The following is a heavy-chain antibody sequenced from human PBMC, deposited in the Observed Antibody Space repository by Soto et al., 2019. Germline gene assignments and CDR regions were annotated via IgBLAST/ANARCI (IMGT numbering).Heavy chain of an antibody. Sequence: QLQLQESGPRLMKPSETLSLTCDVSGGSTMISSYYCAWIRQPPGKGLEWIGSMYYSGSTYYNPPLKSRVTMSVDTSKTQFSRRRNSGTAADTAVFSCARLTIVGAIPYHFDYGGQESWSPSPQ. CDR1: GGSTMISSYY. D-gene: IGHD1-26*01. CDR3: ARLTIVGAIPYHFDY. CDR2: MYYSGST. J-gene: IGHJ4*01. V-gene: IGHV4-39*01.